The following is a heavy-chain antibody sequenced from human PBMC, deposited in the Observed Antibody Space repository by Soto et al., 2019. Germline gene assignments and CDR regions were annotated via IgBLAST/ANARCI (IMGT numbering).Heavy chain of an antibody. Sequence: GGSLRLSCAASGFTFSSYAMSWVRQAPGKGLEWVSAISGSGGSTYYADSVKGRFTISRDNSKNTLYLQMNSLRAEDTAVYYCAKDRIVVVVAAISPFDPWGQGTLVTVSS. CDR3: AKDRIVVVVAAISPFDP. CDR2: ISGSGGST. J-gene: IGHJ5*02. V-gene: IGHV3-23*01. CDR1: GFTFSSYA. D-gene: IGHD2-15*01.